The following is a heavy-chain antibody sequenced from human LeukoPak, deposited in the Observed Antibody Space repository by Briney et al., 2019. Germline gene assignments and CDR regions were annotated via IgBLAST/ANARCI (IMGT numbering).Heavy chain of an antibody. D-gene: IGHD4-11*01. CDR3: ARASNSKDYYYYYYYMDV. J-gene: IGHJ6*03. V-gene: IGHV4-34*01. CDR1: GGSFSGYY. Sequence: PSETLSLTCAVYGGSFSGYYWSWIRQPPGKGLEWIGEINHSGSTNYNPSLKSRVTISVDTSKNQFSLKLSSVTAADTAVYYCARASNSKDYYYYYYYMDVWGKGTTVTVSS. CDR2: INHSGST.